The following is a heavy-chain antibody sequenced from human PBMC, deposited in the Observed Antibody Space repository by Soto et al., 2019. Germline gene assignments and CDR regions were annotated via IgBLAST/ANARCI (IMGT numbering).Heavy chain of an antibody. J-gene: IGHJ4*02. Sequence: EVQLVESGGGLVQPGGSLKVSCAASGFIFSGSVMHWVRQASGKGLEWVGRIRSKANDYATAYAVSVKGRFTISRDDSRNTAYLQMNSVKTEDTAVYYCARGFYDFWIGHPEGPDYWGQGTVVTVSS. CDR1: GFIFSGSV. CDR2: IRSKANDYAT. CDR3: ARGFYDFWIGHPEGPDY. D-gene: IGHD3-3*01. V-gene: IGHV3-73*02.